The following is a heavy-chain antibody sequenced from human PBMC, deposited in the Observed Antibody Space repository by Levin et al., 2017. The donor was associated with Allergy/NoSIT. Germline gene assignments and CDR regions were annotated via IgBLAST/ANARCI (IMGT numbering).Heavy chain of an antibody. V-gene: IGHV3-30*18. J-gene: IGHJ4*02. D-gene: IGHD6-19*01. CDR3: AKSEGGSSGWLFWGSDPESEYYFDY. CDR2: ISYEGSNK. Sequence: PGGSLRLSCAASGFTFSSYGMHWVRQAPGKGLEWVAVISYEGSNKYYADSVKGRFTISRDNSKNTLYLQMNSLRAEDTAVYYCAKSEGGSSGWLFWGSDPESEYYFDYWGQGTLVTVSS. CDR1: GFTFSSYG.